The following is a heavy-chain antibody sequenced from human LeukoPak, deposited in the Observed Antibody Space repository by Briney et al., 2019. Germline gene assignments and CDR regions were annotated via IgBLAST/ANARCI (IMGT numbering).Heavy chain of an antibody. D-gene: IGHD3-16*01. CDR3: ARDERYSDADHHYPDLGY. V-gene: IGHV1-2*02. CDR2: INPNGGAT. J-gene: IGHJ4*02. CDR1: GYIFTGYY. Sequence: ASVKLSCKASGYIFTGYYLFWVRQAPGQGLEWMGWINPNGGATRYAQKFQGRVTLTSDTSIRTTYMEPSSLTSDDTAVYYCARDERYSDADHHYPDLGYWGQGTLVTVSS.